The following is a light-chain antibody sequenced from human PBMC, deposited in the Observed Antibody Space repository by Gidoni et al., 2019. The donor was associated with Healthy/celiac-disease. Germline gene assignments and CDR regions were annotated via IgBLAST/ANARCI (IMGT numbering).Light chain of an antibody. CDR2: AAS. CDR1: QSISSY. J-gene: IGKJ2*01. CDR3: QQSYSTPPYT. V-gene: IGKV1-39*01. Sequence: DFQMTQPPSSLSASVGDRVSITCRASQSISSYLNWYQQKPGKAPKLLIYAASSLQSGVPSRFSGSGSGTDFTLTISSLQPEDFATYYCQQSYSTPPYTFGQGTKLEIK.